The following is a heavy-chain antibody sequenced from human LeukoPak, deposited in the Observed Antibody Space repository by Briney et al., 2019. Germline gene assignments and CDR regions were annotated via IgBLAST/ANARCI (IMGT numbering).Heavy chain of an antibody. D-gene: IGHD4-17*01. Sequence: SETLSLTCTVSGGSISSGGYYWSWIRQHPGKGLEWIGYIYFSGSTYYTPSLESRVTISVDSSKNQFSLRLSSVTAADTAVYYCARGPYDYGYYGAPDYWGQGTLVTVSS. J-gene: IGHJ4*02. CDR2: IYFSGST. CDR3: ARGPYDYGYYGAPDY. CDR1: GGSISSGGYY. V-gene: IGHV4-31*03.